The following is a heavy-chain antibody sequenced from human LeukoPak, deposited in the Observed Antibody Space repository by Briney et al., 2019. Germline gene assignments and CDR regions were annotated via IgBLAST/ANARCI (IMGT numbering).Heavy chain of an antibody. J-gene: IGHJ4*02. V-gene: IGHV1-18*01. CDR3: ARDLPYYYDSSGYFDY. Sequence: ASVKVSRKASDYTFSHYGISWVRQAPGQGLEWMGWISDYSGDTNYAQNFQGRVTMTTDTSTSTAYMELRSLRSDDTAVYYCARDLPYYYDSSGYFDYWGQGTLVTVSS. CDR1: DYTFSHYG. D-gene: IGHD3-22*01. CDR2: ISDYSGDT.